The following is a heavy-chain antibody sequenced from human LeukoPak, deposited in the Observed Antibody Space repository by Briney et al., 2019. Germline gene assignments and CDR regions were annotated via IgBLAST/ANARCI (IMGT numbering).Heavy chain of an antibody. CDR2: IRYDGSNK. J-gene: IGHJ4*02. D-gene: IGHD3-3*01. V-gene: IGHV3-30*02. CDR1: GFTFSSYG. Sequence: GRSLRLSCAASGFTFSSYGMHWVRQAPGKGLEWVAFIRYDGSNKYYADSVKGRFTISRDNSKNTLYLQMNSLRAEDTAVYYCAKDPYDFWSGYFDYWGQGTLVTVSS. CDR3: AKDPYDFWSGYFDY.